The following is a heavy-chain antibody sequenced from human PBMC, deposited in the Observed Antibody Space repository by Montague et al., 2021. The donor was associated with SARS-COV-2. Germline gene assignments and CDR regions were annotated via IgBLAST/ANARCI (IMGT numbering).Heavy chain of an antibody. D-gene: IGHD3-10*01. V-gene: IGHV3-11*03. CDR2: ISTRSTYT. CDR3: ASFTMVRGAPGYGMDV. CDR1: GFTFSDCY. J-gene: IGHJ6*02. Sequence: SLRLSCAASGFTFSDCYMTRIRQAPGKGLEWLSYISTRSTYTNYADSVKGRFTISRDDAKNSLYLQMNSLRAEDTAVYYCASFTMVRGAPGYGMDVWGQGTTVTVSS.